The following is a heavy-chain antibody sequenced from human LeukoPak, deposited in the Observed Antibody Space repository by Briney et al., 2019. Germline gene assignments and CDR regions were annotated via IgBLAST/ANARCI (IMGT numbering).Heavy chain of an antibody. Sequence: PSETLSLTCTVSGGSISSSSYYWGWIRQPPGKGLEWIGSIYYSGSTYYNPSLESRVTMSVDTSKNQFSLKLSSVTAADTAVYYCARHLWSGSSYGMDVWGQGSTVTVSS. V-gene: IGHV4-39*01. J-gene: IGHJ6*02. CDR2: IYYSGST. CDR3: ARHLWSGSSYGMDV. CDR1: GGSISSSSYY. D-gene: IGHD1-26*01.